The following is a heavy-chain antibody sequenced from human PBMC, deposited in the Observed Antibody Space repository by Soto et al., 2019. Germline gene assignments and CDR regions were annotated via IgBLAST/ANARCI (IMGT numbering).Heavy chain of an antibody. CDR1: GFTFSTYT. CDR2: ISYDGSNK. Sequence: QVQLVESGGGVVQPGGSLRLSCAASGFTFSTYTIHWVRQAPGKGLEWVALISYDGSNKYYADSVKGRFTISRDNSKNTLYLQMNSLRAEDTAVYFCARGSQYYYDGSGPLDCWGQGTLVTVSS. CDR3: ARGSQYYYDGSGPLDC. V-gene: IGHV3-30-3*01. J-gene: IGHJ4*02. D-gene: IGHD3-22*01.